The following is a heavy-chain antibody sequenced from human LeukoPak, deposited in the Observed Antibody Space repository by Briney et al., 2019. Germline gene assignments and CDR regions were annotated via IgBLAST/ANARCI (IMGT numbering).Heavy chain of an antibody. Sequence: WGSVRISCATPGFTFYHYAMRWVRQAPRNGLEWVSGISDNEGSTYYSDSVKGRFTISRDNTKNTVYLQMNNLRDDDTAVYFCARHDSFIPYWGQGTLVTVSS. V-gene: IGHV3-23*01. CDR1: GFTFYHYA. CDR2: ISDNEGST. CDR3: ARHDSFIPY. J-gene: IGHJ4*02. D-gene: IGHD5-18*01.